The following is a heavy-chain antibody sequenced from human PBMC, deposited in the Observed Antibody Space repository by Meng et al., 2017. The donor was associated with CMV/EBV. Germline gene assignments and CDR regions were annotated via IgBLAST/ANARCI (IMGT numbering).Heavy chain of an antibody. CDR3: AKASNARYLDY. D-gene: IGHD4-11*01. J-gene: IGHJ4*02. Sequence: GESLKISCKGSGFTFSSYAMSWVRQAPGKGLEWVSVISGSGGSTYYADSVKGRFTVSRDNSKNTLYLQMNSLRAEDTAVYYCAKASNARYLDYWGQGMLVTSPQ. CDR1: GFTFSSYA. V-gene: IGHV3-23*01. CDR2: ISGSGGST.